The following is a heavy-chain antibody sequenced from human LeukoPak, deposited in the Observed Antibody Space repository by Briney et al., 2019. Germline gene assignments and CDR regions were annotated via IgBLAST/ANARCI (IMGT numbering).Heavy chain of an antibody. CDR2: INPNSGDT. CDR1: GYTFTGCH. D-gene: IGHD2-2*01. V-gene: IGHV1-2*06. CDR3: ARDYCSSTSCLFDY. J-gene: IGHJ4*02. Sequence: ASVKVSCKASGYTFTGCHMHWVRQAPGQGLEWMGRINPNSGDTNYAQKFQGRVTMTRGTSISTAYVELSRLRSDDTAVYYCARDYCSSTSCLFDYWGQGTLVTVSS.